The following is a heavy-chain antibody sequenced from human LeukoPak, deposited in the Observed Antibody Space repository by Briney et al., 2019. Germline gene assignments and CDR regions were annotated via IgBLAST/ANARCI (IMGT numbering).Heavy chain of an antibody. V-gene: IGHV3-21*01. J-gene: IGHJ3*02. CDR3: ARGSRLGGVERDAFDI. CDR2: ISISSNYI. CDR1: GFTFSSYD. D-gene: IGHD3-16*01. Sequence: GGSLRLSCAASGFTFSSYDMNWFRQAPGKGLEWFSSISISSNYIYYTESVKGRCTISRDNGKNSLYLQMNSLRAEDTAVYFCARGSRLGGVERDAFDIWGQGTMVTVSS.